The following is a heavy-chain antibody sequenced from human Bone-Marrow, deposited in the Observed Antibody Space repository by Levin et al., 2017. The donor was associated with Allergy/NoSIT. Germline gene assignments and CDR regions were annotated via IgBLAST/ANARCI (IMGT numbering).Heavy chain of an antibody. D-gene: IGHD2/OR15-2a*01. Sequence: LSLTCAASGFTFSNSDMRWVRPAPGKGLEWVSTVSTTGDRTYYADSVKGRFTVSRDNSKNTAYLQMSGLRVEDTAVYYCARRSEGSETLSSDYWGQGTLVTVSS. V-gene: IGHV3-23*01. CDR2: VSTTGDRT. CDR3: ARRSEGSETLSSDY. CDR1: GFTFSNSD. J-gene: IGHJ4*02.